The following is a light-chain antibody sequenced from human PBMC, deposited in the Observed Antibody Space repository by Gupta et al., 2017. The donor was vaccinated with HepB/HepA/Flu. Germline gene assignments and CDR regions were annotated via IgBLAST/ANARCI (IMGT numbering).Light chain of an antibody. CDR2: WAS. Sequence: DIVMTQSPDSLPVSQGERANIHCKSSQSVLYSSNNKNYLAWYQHKPRQPTRQLIYWASSRESGFHDRFTGSGSGTDFTININCLHGGVMAVDNGPYDGQTSRPFGGGTKVEI. CDR3: PYDGQTSRP. CDR1: QSVLYSSNNKNY. V-gene: IGKV4-1*01. J-gene: IGKJ4*01.